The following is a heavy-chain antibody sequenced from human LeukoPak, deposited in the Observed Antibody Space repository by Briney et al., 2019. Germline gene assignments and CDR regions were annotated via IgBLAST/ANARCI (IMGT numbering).Heavy chain of an antibody. J-gene: IGHJ2*01. V-gene: IGHV3-13*04. Sequence: GSLRLSCAASGFTFSTYDLHWVRQTTGKGLEFVSAIDTAGGTYYPDSVRGRFTVSRENAKNTFYLQMSDLRAGDTAVHYCAREGFCGGDCPGYFDLWGRGTLVTVSS. CDR1: GFTFSTYD. CDR2: IDTAGGT. CDR3: AREGFCGGDCPGYFDL. D-gene: IGHD2-21*02.